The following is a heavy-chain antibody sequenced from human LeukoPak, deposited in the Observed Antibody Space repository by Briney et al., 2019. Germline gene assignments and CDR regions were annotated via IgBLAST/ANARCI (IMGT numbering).Heavy chain of an antibody. CDR2: ISSTSSAI. D-gene: IGHD3-16*01. CDR1: GFKFSSFS. J-gene: IGHJ4*02. V-gene: IGHV3-48*04. CDR3: ARVIGSYGDSAY. Sequence: GGSLRLSCTASGFKFSSFSMNWARQAPGKGLEWLSYISSTSSAIYYADSVKGRFTISRDNTKNSLYLQMDSLRAEDTAIYYCARVIGSYGDSAYWGQGTLVTVSS.